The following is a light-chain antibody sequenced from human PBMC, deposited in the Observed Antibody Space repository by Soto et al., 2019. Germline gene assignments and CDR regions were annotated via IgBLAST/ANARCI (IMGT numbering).Light chain of an antibody. V-gene: IGKV3-15*01. CDR3: HQYNNWRT. CDR2: GAS. CDR1: QSVSTN. Sequence: ENVLPQSTGTLSLTPGARATLSCRASQSVSTNLAWYQQRPGQAPRLLIYGASARATGIPARFSGSGAGTEFTVTISSLQSEDFAVYYCHQYNNWRTFGQGTRLEI. J-gene: IGKJ5*01.